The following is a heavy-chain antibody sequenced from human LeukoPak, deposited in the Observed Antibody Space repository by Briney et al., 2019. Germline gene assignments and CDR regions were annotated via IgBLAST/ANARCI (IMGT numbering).Heavy chain of an antibody. J-gene: IGHJ5*02. V-gene: IGHV4-59*01. CDR1: GGSISSYY. D-gene: IGHD5-24*01. CDR3: ARGRRWLQWGSVWFDP. CDR2: IYYSGST. Sequence: PSETLSLTCTVSGGSISSYYWSWIRQPPGKGLEWIGYIYYSGSTNYNPSLKSRVTISVDTSKNQFSLKLSSVTAADTAVYYCARGRRWLQWGSVWFDPWGQGTLVTVSS.